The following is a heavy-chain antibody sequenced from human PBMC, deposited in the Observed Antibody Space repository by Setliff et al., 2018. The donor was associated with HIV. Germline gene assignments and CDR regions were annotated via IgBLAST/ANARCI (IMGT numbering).Heavy chain of an antibody. CDR2: IYSSVGT. CDR1: GASLSAFY. D-gene: IGHD6-19*01. J-gene: IGHJ4*02. CDR3: AGGGQWRPDY. V-gene: IGHV4-4*09. Sequence: SETLSLTCTVSGASLSAFYWSWIRQPPGKGLEWLGYIYSSVGTNYSPSLEGRITISLDTSKSQFSLKLTSVTAADTAIYFCAGGGQWRPDYWGLGTPVTVSS.